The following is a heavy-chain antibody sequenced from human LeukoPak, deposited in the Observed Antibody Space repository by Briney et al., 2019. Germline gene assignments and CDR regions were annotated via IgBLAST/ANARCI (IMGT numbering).Heavy chain of an antibody. CDR3: GKTTTGYSSGRYPGWPVDY. V-gene: IGHV3-23*01. D-gene: IGHD6-19*01. CDR2: IFGSGGSA. J-gene: IGHJ4*02. Sequence: PTGGSLRLSCAASGFTFNSYAMYWVRQAPGKGLEWVSGIFGSGGSAHYADSVKGRFTISRDNSKNTVYLRMDSLRVEDTAVYYCGKTTTGYSSGRYPGWPVDYWGQGTLVTVSS. CDR1: GFTFNSYA.